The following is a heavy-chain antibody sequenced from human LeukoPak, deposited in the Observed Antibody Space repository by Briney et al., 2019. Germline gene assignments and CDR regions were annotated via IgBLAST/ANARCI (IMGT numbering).Heavy chain of an antibody. CDR2: IIPIFGTA. J-gene: IGHJ3*02. D-gene: IGHD2-15*01. V-gene: IGHV1-69*06. Sequence: AASVKVSCKASGGTFSSYAISWVRQAPGQGLEWMGGIIPIFGTANYAQKFQGRVTITADKSTSTAYMELSSLRSEDTAVYYCARERWQPRALGYCSGGSCYGPLDDAFDIWGQGTMVTVSS. CDR1: GGTFSSYA. CDR3: ARERWQPRALGYCSGGSCYGPLDDAFDI.